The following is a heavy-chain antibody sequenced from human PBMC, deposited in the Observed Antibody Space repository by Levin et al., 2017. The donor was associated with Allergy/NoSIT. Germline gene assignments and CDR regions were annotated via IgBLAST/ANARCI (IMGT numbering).Heavy chain of an antibody. J-gene: IGHJ3*02. CDR1: GYSFTSYW. CDR2: IYPGDSDT. V-gene: IGHV5-51*01. Sequence: KVSCKGSGYSFTSYWIGWVRQMPGKGLEWMGIIYPGDSDTRYSPSFQGQVTISADKSISTAYLQWSSLKASDTAMYFCARPRRYCSGGSCSFDAFEIWGQGTMVTVSS. D-gene: IGHD2-15*01. CDR3: ARPRRYCSGGSCSFDAFEI.